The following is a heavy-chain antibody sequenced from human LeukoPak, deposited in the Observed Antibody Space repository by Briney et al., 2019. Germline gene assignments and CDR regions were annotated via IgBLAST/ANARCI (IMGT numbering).Heavy chain of an antibody. CDR2: IYSGGST. D-gene: IGHD6-13*01. J-gene: IGHJ4*02. CDR3: ARVKAAAGPFDY. Sequence: GGSLRLSCAAYGFTVSSKYMSWVRQAPGKGMEWVSVIYSGGSTYYADSVKGGFTISRDNSKNTLYLQMNSLRAEDTAVYYCARVKAAAGPFDYWGQGTLVTVSS. CDR1: GFTVSSKY. V-gene: IGHV3-53*01.